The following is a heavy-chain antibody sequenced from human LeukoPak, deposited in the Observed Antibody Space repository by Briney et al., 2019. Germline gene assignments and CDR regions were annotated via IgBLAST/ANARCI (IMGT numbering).Heavy chain of an antibody. CDR3: ARHMSVSYDAFDL. V-gene: IGHV1-69*04. Sequence: ASVKVSCKASGGTFSSYAISWVRQAPGQGLEWMGRIIPILGIANYAQKFQGRVTITADKSTSSAYMELSSLRSEDTAVYYCARHMSVSYDAFDLWGRGTTVTVSS. J-gene: IGHJ3*01. D-gene: IGHD3-10*01. CDR1: GGTFSSYA. CDR2: IIPILGIA.